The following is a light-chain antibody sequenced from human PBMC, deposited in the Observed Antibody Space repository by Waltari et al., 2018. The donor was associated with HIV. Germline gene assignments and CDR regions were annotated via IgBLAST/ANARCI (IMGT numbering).Light chain of an antibody. CDR1: SSDVGGYNY. J-gene: IGLJ2*01. Sequence: QSALTQPASVSGSPGQSITISCTGTSSDVGGYNYVSWYQQHPGKAPKLMIYDVSNRPSGVYNRFPGSKSGNTASLTISGLQAEDEADYYCSSYTSSSTLVVFGGGTKLTVL. CDR2: DVS. CDR3: SSYTSSSTLVV. V-gene: IGLV2-14*03.